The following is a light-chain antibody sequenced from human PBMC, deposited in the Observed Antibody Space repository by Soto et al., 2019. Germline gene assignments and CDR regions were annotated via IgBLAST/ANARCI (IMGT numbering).Light chain of an antibody. CDR2: DVS. CDR3: SSYTSSSTVV. V-gene: IGLV2-14*03. CDR1: SSDVGGYNY. J-gene: IGLJ2*01. Sequence: QSALTQPASVSGSPGQSITISCTGTSSDVGGYNYVSWYQHHPGKAPTLMIYDVSNRPSGVSNRFSGSKSGNTASLTISGLQAEDEADYYCSSYTSSSTVVFGGGTKLTVL.